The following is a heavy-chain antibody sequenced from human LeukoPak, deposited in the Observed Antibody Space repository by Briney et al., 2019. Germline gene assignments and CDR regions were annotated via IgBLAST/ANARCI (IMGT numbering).Heavy chain of an antibody. J-gene: IGHJ6*02. CDR3: ARDKGSYDFWSGYSQFYGMDV. Sequence: ASVKVSCKASGYTFTSYFIHWVRQAPGQGLEWMGIINPSGGSTNYAQKFQGRVTITAGKSTSTAYMELSSLRSEDTAVYYCARDKGSYDFWSGYSQFYGMDVWGQGTTVTVSS. CDR1: GYTFTSYF. V-gene: IGHV1-46*01. D-gene: IGHD3-3*01. CDR2: INPSGGST.